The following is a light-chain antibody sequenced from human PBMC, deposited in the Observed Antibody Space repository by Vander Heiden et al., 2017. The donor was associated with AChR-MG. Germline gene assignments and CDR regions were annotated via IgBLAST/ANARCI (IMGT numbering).Light chain of an antibody. V-gene: IGKV1-27*01. CDR2: GAS. CDR3: QKYDSAPFT. Sequence: DIQMTQSPSFLSASVGDRVIITCRASQGIDNYLAWYQQKPGKAPNLLIFGASNLQSGVPSRFSGSGSGTDFTLTISSLQPEDVATYYCQKYDSAPFTFGHGTEVD. J-gene: IGKJ3*01. CDR1: QGIDNY.